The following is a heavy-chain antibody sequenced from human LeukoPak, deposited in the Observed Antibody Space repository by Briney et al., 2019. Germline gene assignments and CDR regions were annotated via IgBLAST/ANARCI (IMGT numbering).Heavy chain of an antibody. J-gene: IGHJ6*03. CDR2: IYYSGST. D-gene: IGHD3-22*01. CDR1: GGSISSSSYY. V-gene: IGHV4-39*07. CDR3: ARVVYYDSSGYHPYYYYYMDV. Sequence: PSGTLSLTCTVSGGSISSSSYYWGWIRQPPGKGLEWIGSIYYSGSTYYNPSLKSRVTISVDTSKNQFSLKLSSVTAADTAVYYCARVVYYDSSGYHPYYYYYMDVWGKGTTVTVSS.